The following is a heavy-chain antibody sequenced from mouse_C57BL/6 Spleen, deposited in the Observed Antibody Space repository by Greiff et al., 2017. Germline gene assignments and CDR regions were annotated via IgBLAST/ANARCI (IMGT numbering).Heavy chain of an antibody. V-gene: IGHV5-16*01. CDR3: ARDDSSGHWYFDV. Sequence: EVQLVESEGGLVQPGSSMKLSCTASGFTFSDYYMAWVRQVPEKGLEWVANINYDGSSNYYLDPLKSRFIISRDNAKNMLYLQMSSLKSEDTDTYYCARDDSSGHWYFDVWGTGTTVTVSS. J-gene: IGHJ1*03. CDR2: INYDGSSN. CDR1: GFTFSDYY. D-gene: IGHD3-2*02.